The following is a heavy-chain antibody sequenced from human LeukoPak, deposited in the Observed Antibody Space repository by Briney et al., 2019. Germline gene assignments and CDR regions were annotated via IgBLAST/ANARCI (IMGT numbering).Heavy chain of an antibody. J-gene: IGHJ4*02. CDR2: ISGSGGST. CDR1: GFTFSSYA. D-gene: IGHD6-6*01. CDR3: AKARQLARDY. V-gene: IGHV3-23*01. Sequence: PGGSLRLSCAASGFTFSSYAMSWVRQAPGKGLEGVSAISGSGGSTYYADSVKGRFTISRDNSKNTLYLQMNSLRGEDTAVYYCAKARQLARDYWGQGTLVTVSS.